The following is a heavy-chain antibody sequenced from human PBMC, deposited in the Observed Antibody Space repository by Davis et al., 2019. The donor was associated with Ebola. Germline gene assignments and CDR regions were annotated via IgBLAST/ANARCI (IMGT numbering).Heavy chain of an antibody. CDR1: GFTVSSNY. Sequence: GESLKISCAASGFTVSSNYMSWVRQAPGKGLEWVSSISSSSSYIYYADSVKGRFTISRDNAKNSLYLQMNSLRAEDTAVYYCARVLWFGVGPFDYWGQGTLVTVSS. CDR2: ISSSSSYI. CDR3: ARVLWFGVGPFDY. V-gene: IGHV3-21*01. D-gene: IGHD3-10*01. J-gene: IGHJ4*02.